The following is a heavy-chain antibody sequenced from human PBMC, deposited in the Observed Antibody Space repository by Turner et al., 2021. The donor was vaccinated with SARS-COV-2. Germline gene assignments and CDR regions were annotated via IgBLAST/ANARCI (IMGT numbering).Heavy chain of an antibody. Sequence: QLQLQESGPGLVKPSETLSLTCTFSGGSISSSSYYWGWIRQPPGKGLEWIGSIYYSGSTYYNPSLKSRVTISVDTSKNQFSLKLRSVTAADTAVYYCAGEEVVFRASHTLYYYGMDVWGQGTTVTVSS. CDR1: GGSISSSSYY. CDR3: AGEEVVFRASHTLYYYGMDV. D-gene: IGHD3-22*01. CDR2: IYYSGST. V-gene: IGHV4-39*01. J-gene: IGHJ6*02.